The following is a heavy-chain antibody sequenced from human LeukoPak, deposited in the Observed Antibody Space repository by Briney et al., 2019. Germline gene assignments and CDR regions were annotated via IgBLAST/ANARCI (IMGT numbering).Heavy chain of an antibody. V-gene: IGHV4-34*01. CDR2: INHSGST. J-gene: IGHJ4*02. Sequence: SETLSLXCAVYGGSFSGYYWSWIRQPPGKGLEWIGEINHSGSTIYNPSLKSRVTISVDTSKTQFSLKLSSVTAADTAVYYCARGDVGATTSDYWGQGTLVTVSS. CDR3: ARGDVGATTSDY. D-gene: IGHD1-26*01. CDR1: GGSFSGYY.